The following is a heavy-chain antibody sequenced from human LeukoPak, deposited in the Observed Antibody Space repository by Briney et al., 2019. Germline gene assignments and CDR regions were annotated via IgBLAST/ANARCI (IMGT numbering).Heavy chain of an antibody. CDR2: IKQDGSEK. CDR3: ARVRYYYDSSGYYGLYFDY. V-gene: IGHV3-7*01. CDR1: GFTFNSYW. D-gene: IGHD3-22*01. Sequence: GGSLRLSCAASGFTFNSYWMSWVRQAPQKGLEWVATIKQDGSEKYYVDSVKGRFTISRDNAKYSLSLRMNSLRAEDTAVYYCARVRYYYDSSGYYGLYFDYWGQGTLVTVSS. J-gene: IGHJ4*02.